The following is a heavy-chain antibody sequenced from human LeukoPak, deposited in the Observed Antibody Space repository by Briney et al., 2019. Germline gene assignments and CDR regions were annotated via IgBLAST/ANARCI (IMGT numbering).Heavy chain of an antibody. CDR3: ARDYYESTLGCFDY. D-gene: IGHD3-22*01. CDR1: GFTFSSYS. CDR2: ISYDGSNK. V-gene: IGHV3-30*03. Sequence: GGSLRLSCAASGFTFSSYSMNWVRQAPGKGLEWVAVISYDGSNKYYADSVKGRFTISRDNSKNTLYLQMNSLRAEDTAVYYCARDYYESTLGCFDYWGQGTLVTVSS. J-gene: IGHJ4*02.